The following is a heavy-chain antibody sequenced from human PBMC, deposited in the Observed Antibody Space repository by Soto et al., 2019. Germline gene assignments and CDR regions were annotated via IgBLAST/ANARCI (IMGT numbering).Heavy chain of an antibody. J-gene: IGHJ4*02. CDR2: ISNDGSNK. Sequence: QVQLVESGGGVVQPGRSLRLSCAASGFTFSSYAMHWVRQAPGKGLEWVAVISNDGSNKYYADSVKGRCTISRDNSKITLYLRRDSLRYEDTAVYYCARGAMVVDGTPQISWGQGTLVTVSS. CDR3: ARGAMVVDGTPQIS. V-gene: IGHV3-30-3*01. CDR1: GFTFSSYA. D-gene: IGHD2-15*01.